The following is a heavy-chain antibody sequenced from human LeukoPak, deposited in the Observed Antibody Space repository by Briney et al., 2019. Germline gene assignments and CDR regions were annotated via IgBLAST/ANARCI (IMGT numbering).Heavy chain of an antibody. V-gene: IGHV3-21*01. J-gene: IGHJ3*02. CDR2: ISTSSSYI. CDR3: ARGASVVPGIDNAFDI. D-gene: IGHD6-19*01. Sequence: GGSLRLSCAASGFTFSNFGMNWVRQAPGKGLEWVSSISTSSSYINYVDSVKGRFTISRDNAKKSLYLQMNSLRADDTALYYCARGASVVPGIDNAFDIWGQGTMVTVSS. CDR1: GFTFSNFG.